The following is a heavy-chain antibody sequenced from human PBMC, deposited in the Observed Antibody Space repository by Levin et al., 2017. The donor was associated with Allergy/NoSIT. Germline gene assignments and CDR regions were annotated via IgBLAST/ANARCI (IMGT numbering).Heavy chain of an antibody. V-gene: IGHV1-18*01. CDR1: GYTFTSYG. J-gene: IGHJ4*02. D-gene: IGHD3-10*01. CDR2: ISAYDGNR. Sequence: GESLKISCKASGYTFTSYGISWVRQAPGQGLEWMGWISAYDGNRNFAQKFQGRLTMTTDTSTSTAYMELRSLRSDDTAVYYCARDCVGCGEVFDQGFDYWGQGTLVTVSS. CDR3: ARDCVGCGEVFDQGFDY.